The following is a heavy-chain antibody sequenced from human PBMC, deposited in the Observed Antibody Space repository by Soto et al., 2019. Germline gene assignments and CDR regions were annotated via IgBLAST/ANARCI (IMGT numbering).Heavy chain of an antibody. CDR1: GYTFSNYW. Sequence: PGEPLKISCKTSGYTFSNYWVAWVRKMPGKGLEWMGKIYPQDSDTRYNPSFQGQVTMSVDNSVTTAYLQWTSLQAPDTAIYYCARRQVEFLGDKWVYDGMEVWGQGTTVTVSS. V-gene: IGHV5-51*01. D-gene: IGHD1-26*01. J-gene: IGHJ6*02. CDR2: IYPQDSDT. CDR3: ARRQVEFLGDKWVYDGMEV.